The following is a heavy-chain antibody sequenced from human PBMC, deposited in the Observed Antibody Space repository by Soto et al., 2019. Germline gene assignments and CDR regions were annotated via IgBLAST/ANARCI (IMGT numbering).Heavy chain of an antibody. CDR1: GYSFTNYW. Sequence: PLESQKISRKGSGYSFTNYWINWVRQMPGKGLEWMGRIDPDDSYTNYSPTFQVHVTISVDKSIITAYLQWISLQASDTAIYYCASPRPPTYCSGSTCSGYWGQGTLVTVSS. V-gene: IGHV5-10-1*01. CDR2: IDPDDSYT. J-gene: IGHJ4*02. CDR3: ASPRPPTYCSGSTCSGY. D-gene: IGHD2-15*01.